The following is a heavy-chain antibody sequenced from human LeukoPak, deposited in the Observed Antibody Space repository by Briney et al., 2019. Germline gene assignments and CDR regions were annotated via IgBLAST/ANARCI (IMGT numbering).Heavy chain of an antibody. CDR3: ARVSRPYYDFWSGYTAFDY. CDR1: GFTFSSYG. D-gene: IGHD3-3*01. Sequence: GGSLRLSCAASGFTFSSYGMHWVRQAPGKGLEWMAVIWYDGSNKYYADSVKGRFTISRDNSKNTLYLQMNSLRAEDTAVYYCARVSRPYYDFWSGYTAFDYWGQGTLVTVSS. J-gene: IGHJ4*02. CDR2: IWYDGSNK. V-gene: IGHV3-33*01.